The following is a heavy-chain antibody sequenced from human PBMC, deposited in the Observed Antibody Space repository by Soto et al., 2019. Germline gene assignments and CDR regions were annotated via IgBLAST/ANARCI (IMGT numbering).Heavy chain of an antibody. CDR1: GGSFSGYY. Sequence: SETLSLTCAVYGGSFSGYYWSWIRQPPGKGLGWIGEINHSGSTNYNPSLKSRVTISVDTSKNQFSLKLSSVTAADTAVYYCARSGNWYFDYWGQGTLVTVSS. D-gene: IGHD1-1*01. CDR3: ARSGNWYFDY. CDR2: INHSGST. J-gene: IGHJ4*02. V-gene: IGHV4-34*01.